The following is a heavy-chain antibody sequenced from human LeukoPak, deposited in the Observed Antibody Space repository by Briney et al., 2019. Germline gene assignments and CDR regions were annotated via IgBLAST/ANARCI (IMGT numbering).Heavy chain of an antibody. CDR3: ARDLDSGIAVAGTGY. V-gene: IGHV1-69*04. J-gene: IGHJ4*02. CDR2: IIPILGIA. D-gene: IGHD6-19*01. CDR1: GGTFSSYA. Sequence: ASVKVSCKASGGTFSSYAISWVRQAPGQGLEWMGRIIPILGIANYAQKFQGRVTITADKSTSTAYMELSSLRSEDTAVYYCARDLDSGIAVAGTGYWGQGTLVTVSS.